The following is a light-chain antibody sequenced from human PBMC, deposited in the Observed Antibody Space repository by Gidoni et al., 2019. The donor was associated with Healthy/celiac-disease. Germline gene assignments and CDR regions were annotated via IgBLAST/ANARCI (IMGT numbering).Light chain of an antibody. CDR1: QSISSY. CDR3: QQSYSTPWT. V-gene: IGKV1-39*01. CDR2: AAS. Sequence: DIQMTQSPSSLSASVGDRVTITRRASQSISSYLNWYQQKPGKAPKLLIYAASSLQSGVPSRFRGSGSGTDFTLTISSLRPEDFATYYCQQSYSTPWTFGQGTKVEIK. J-gene: IGKJ1*01.